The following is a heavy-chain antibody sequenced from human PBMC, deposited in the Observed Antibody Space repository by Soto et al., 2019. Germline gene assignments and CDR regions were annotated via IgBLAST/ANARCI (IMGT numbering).Heavy chain of an antibody. J-gene: IGHJ4*02. CDR2: IHYRGRT. V-gene: IGHV4-31*03. CDR1: GGSITSGGYY. Sequence: TLSPTCTHSGGSITSGGYYSGCICQHPGKGLEWIGYIHYRGRTSFNPSLKKRGSISLDTSGHHFSLKLASVTVAHTAVSYCERCRDAFGFDTWGPGILPTDSS. D-gene: IGHD2-15*01. CDR3: ERCRDAFGFDT.